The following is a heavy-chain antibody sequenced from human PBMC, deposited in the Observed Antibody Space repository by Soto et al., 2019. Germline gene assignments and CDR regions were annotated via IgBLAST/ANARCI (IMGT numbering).Heavy chain of an antibody. CDR2: ISGSGGST. Sequence: PGGSLRLSCAASGFPFSSYAMSWVRQAPGKGLEWVSSISGSGGSTYYADSVKGRFTISRDNSNNTLYLQMNSLRAEDTAVYYCAKDGYAYYDILTGYYTGDYYYGMDVWGQGTTVTVSS. CDR1: GFPFSSYA. J-gene: IGHJ6*02. V-gene: IGHV3-23*01. CDR3: AKDGYAYYDILTGYYTGDYYYGMDV. D-gene: IGHD3-9*01.